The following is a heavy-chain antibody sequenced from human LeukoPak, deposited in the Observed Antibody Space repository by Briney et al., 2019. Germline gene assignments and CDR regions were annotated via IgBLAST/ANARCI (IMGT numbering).Heavy chain of an antibody. D-gene: IGHD3-10*01. Sequence: SETLSLTCTVSGGSISSYYWSWIRQPPGKGLEWIGSIYYSGSTYYNPSLKSRVTISVDTSKNQFSLKLSSVTAADTAVYYCARDFGAGYYYGSGSYYPYWGQGTLVTVSS. J-gene: IGHJ4*02. CDR2: IYYSGST. CDR1: GGSISSYY. V-gene: IGHV4-39*02. CDR3: ARDFGAGYYYGSGSYYPY.